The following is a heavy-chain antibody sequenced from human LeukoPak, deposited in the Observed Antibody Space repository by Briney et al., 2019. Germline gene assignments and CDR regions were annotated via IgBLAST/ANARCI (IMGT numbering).Heavy chain of an antibody. J-gene: IGHJ4*02. CDR1: GGSFSGYY. D-gene: IGHD2/OR15-2a*01. V-gene: IGHV4-34*01. Sequence: SETLSLTCAVYGGSFSGYYWSWIRQPPGKGLEWIGEINHSGSTNYNPSLKSRVTISVDTSKNQFSLKLSSVTAADTAVYYCARVTFYYFDYWGQGTLVTVSS. CDR3: ARVTFYYFDY. CDR2: INHSGST.